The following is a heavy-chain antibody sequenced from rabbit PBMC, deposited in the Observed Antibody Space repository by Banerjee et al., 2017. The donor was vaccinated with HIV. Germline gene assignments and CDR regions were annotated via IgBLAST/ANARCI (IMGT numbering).Heavy chain of an antibody. J-gene: IGHJ4*01. CDR1: GFTISSSYW. Sequence: EESGGGLVQPEGSLTLTCTASGFTISSSYWICWVRQAPGKGLEWIACIDTESGNTWHASWVNGRFTISKTSSTTVTLQMTSLTAADTATHFCARVSSGFYYFNLWGQGTLVTVS. CDR2: IDTESGNT. D-gene: IGHD1-1*01. CDR3: ARVSSGFYYFNL. V-gene: IGHV1S45*01.